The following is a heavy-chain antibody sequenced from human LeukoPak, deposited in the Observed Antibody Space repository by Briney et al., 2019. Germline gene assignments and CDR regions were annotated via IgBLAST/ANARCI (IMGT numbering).Heavy chain of an antibody. CDR1: GFTFSSYA. V-gene: IGHV3-23*01. Sequence: GGSLRLSCATSGFTFSSYAMSWVRQAPGKGLEWVSGIGASGGSTYYADSVKGRFTISRDNSKNTLYLQMNSLRTEDTAVYYCAKAEGYDILTGLDYWGQGTLVTVSA. CDR2: IGASGGST. J-gene: IGHJ4*02. D-gene: IGHD3-9*01. CDR3: AKAEGYDILTGLDY.